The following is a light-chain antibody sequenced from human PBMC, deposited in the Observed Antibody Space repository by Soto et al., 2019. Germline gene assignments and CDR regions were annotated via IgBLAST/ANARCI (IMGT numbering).Light chain of an antibody. CDR1: SSNIGSNY. Sequence: QSVLTQPPSASGTPGQRVTISCSGTSSNIGSNYVYCYQQLPGTTPKLLIYRNNQRPSGVPVRFSGSKSGTSASPAISGPRSEDEADYYCAAWDDSLSGVVFGGGTKLTVL. CDR2: RNN. J-gene: IGLJ2*01. CDR3: AAWDDSLSGVV. V-gene: IGLV1-47*01.